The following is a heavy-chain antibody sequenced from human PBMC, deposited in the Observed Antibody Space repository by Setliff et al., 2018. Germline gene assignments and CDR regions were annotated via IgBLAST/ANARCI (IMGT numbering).Heavy chain of an antibody. CDR3: ARGFAAEYSSGWGTWYYYYYMDV. J-gene: IGHJ6*03. CDR2: INHSGST. V-gene: IGHV4-34*01. Sequence: PSETLSLTCAVYGGSFSGYYWSWIRQPPGKGLEWIGEINHSGSTNYNPSLKSRVTISVDTSKNQFSLKLSSVTAADTAVYYCARGFAAEYSSGWGTWYYYYYMDVWGKGTTVTVS. CDR1: GGSFSGYY. D-gene: IGHD6-19*01.